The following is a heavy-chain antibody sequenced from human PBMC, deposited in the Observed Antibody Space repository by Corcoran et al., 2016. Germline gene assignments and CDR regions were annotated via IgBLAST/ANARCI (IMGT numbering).Heavy chain of an antibody. D-gene: IGHD6-13*01. V-gene: IGHV1-8*01. CDR2: MNPNSGNT. CDR3: AGAQQPVPVYYYFGMDV. J-gene: IGHJ6*02. CDR1: GYTFTSYD. Sequence: QVQLVQSGAEVKKPGASVKVSCKASGYTFTSYDINWVRQATGQGLEWMGWMNPNSGNTGYAQKFQGRVTMTRNTSISTAYMELSSRRSEDTAGYYCAGAQQPVPVYYYFGMDVWGQGTTVTVAS.